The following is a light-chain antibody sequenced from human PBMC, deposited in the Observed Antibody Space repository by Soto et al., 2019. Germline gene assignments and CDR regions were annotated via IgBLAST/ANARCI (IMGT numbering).Light chain of an antibody. Sequence: DIQMTQSPSSLSASVGDRVTITCRASQDISNYLGWFQQKPGKARKSLIYAASSLQSGVPSKSNGSGSGTEFTLTISSLQPVYFATYCCHQYSSYPLTFGGGTKVEIK. CDR1: QDISNY. CDR3: HQYSSYPLT. CDR2: AAS. V-gene: IGKV1-16*02. J-gene: IGKJ4*01.